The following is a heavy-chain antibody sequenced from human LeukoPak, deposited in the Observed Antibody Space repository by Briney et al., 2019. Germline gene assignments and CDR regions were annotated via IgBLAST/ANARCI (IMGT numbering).Heavy chain of an antibody. CDR2: ISGYNGNT. D-gene: IGHD3-22*01. CDR1: GYTFTSYG. Sequence: ASVKVSCKASGYTFTSYGISWVRQAPGQGLEWMGWISGYNGNTNYAQKLQGGVTMTTDTSTATAYVELRGLRSDDTAVYYCAREGYDSSGHSPGFDYWGQGTLVTVSS. CDR3: AREGYDSSGHSPGFDY. V-gene: IGHV1-18*01. J-gene: IGHJ4*02.